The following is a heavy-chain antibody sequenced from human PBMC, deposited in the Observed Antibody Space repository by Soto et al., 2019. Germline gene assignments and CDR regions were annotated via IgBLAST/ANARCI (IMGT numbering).Heavy chain of an antibody. J-gene: IGHJ3*02. V-gene: IGHV1-24*01. CDR3: ATMTSRADYDFWSGPRRAPAFDI. D-gene: IGHD3-3*01. CDR1: GYTLTELS. CDR2: FDPEDGET. Sequence: GASVKVSCKVSGYTLTELSMHWVRQAPGKGLEWMGGFDPEDGETIYAQKFQGRVTMTEDTSTDTAYMELSSLRSEDTAVYYCATMTSRADYDFWSGPRRAPAFDIWGQGTMVTVSS.